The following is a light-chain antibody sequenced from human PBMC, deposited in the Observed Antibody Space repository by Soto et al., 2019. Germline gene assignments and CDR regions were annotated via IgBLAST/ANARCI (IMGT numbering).Light chain of an antibody. CDR1: SSDVGGYNY. Sequence: QSALTQPPSASGSPGQSVTISCTGTSSDVGGYNYVSWYQQHPGKAPKLMIYEVSKRPSGVPDRFSGSKSGNTASLTVSGRQAEDEADYYCSSYAGSNTYVFGTGTQLTGL. CDR2: EVS. CDR3: SSYAGSNTYV. V-gene: IGLV2-8*01. J-gene: IGLJ1*01.